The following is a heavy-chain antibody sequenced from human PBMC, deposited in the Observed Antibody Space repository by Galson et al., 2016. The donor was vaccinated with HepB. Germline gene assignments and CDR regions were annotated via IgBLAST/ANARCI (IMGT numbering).Heavy chain of an antibody. CDR3: ARLGGSGWTFDF. J-gene: IGHJ4*02. Sequence: SLRLSCAVSGFTLGHYWLGWVRQAPGKGLEWVATIKGDGSQKSYVDSVRGRFTVSRGSAENSLFLQMDSLRAEDTAVYHCARLGGSGWTFDFWGQGTLVIVS. D-gene: IGHD6-19*01. V-gene: IGHV3-7*01. CDR2: IKGDGSQK. CDR1: GFTLGHYW.